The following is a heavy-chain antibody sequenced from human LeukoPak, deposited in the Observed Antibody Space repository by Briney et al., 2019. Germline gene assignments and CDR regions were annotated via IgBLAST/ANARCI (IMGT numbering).Heavy chain of an antibody. Sequence: ASVKVSCKASGYTFTGYYMHWVRQAPGQGLEWMGWINPNSGGTNYAQKLQGRVTMTTDTSTSTAYMELRSLRSDDTAVYYCARTELDYGDYDWLGGSLRTAMDVWGKGTTVTVSS. D-gene: IGHD4-17*01. CDR3: ARTELDYGDYDWLGGSLRTAMDV. J-gene: IGHJ6*04. CDR1: GYTFTGYY. V-gene: IGHV1-2*02. CDR2: INPNSGGT.